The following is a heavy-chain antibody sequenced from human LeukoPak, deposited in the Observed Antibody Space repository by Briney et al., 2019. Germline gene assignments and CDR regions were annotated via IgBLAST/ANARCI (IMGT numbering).Heavy chain of an antibody. CDR1: GYTFTSYG. CDR3: ARDAMDTAMVLHYFDY. Sequence: GASVKVSCKASGYTFTSYGISWVRQAPGQGLERMGWISAYNGNTNYAQKLQGRVTMTTDTSTSTAYMELRSLRSDDTAVYYCARDAMDTAMVLHYFDYWGQGTLVTVSS. D-gene: IGHD5-18*01. J-gene: IGHJ4*02. CDR2: ISAYNGNT. V-gene: IGHV1-18*01.